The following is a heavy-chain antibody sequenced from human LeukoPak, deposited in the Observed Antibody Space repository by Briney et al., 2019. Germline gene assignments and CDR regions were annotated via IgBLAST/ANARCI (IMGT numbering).Heavy chain of an antibody. J-gene: IGHJ4*02. V-gene: IGHV1-46*01. Sequence: ASVKVSCKASGYTFTSYYMHWVRQAPGQGLEWMGIINPSGGSTSYAQKFQGRVTMTRDMSTSTVYMELSSLRSEDTAVYYCARDGYAAAGSLYWSLDYWGQGTLVTVSS. D-gene: IGHD6-13*01. CDR2: INPSGGST. CDR1: GYTFTSYY. CDR3: ARDGYAAAGSLYWSLDY.